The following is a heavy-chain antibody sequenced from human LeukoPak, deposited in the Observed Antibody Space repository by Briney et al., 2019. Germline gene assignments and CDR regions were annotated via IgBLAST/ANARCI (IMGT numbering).Heavy chain of an antibody. J-gene: IGHJ6*02. CDR1: GYSFTSYW. Sequence: GESLKISCKGSGYSFTSYWIGWVRQMPGKGLEWMGIIYPGDSDTRYSPSFQGQVTISADKSISTAYLQWSSLKALDTAMYYCARHWYGDYDDYYYGMDVWGQGTTVTVSS. D-gene: IGHD4-17*01. CDR2: IYPGDSDT. V-gene: IGHV5-51*01. CDR3: ARHWYGDYDDYYYGMDV.